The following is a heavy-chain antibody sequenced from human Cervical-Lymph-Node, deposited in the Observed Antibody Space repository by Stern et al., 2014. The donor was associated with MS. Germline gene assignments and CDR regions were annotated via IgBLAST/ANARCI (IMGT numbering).Heavy chain of an antibody. CDR3: AHSRVKYCRGGTCYSSLFDY. D-gene: IGHD2-15*01. Sequence: SGPTLVKPTQTVTLTCTLSGFSVATAGVGVGWIRQPPGKALEWLALLYWDDDKLSSPSLKNRLTIIKDTSKNQVVLTMTNVDPVDTATYYCAHSRVKYCRGGTCYSSLFDYWGQGTLVTVSS. J-gene: IGHJ4*02. V-gene: IGHV2-5*02. CDR2: LYWDDDK. CDR1: GFSVATAGVG.